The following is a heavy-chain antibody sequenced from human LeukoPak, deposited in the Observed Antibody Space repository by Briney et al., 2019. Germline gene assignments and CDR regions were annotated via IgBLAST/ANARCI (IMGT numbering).Heavy chain of an antibody. CDR1: GGTFSGYA. J-gene: IGHJ6*03. Sequence: ASVKVSCKASGGTFSGYAISWVRQAPGQGLEWMGGIIPIFGTANYAQKFQGRVTITTDESTSTAYMELSSLRSEDTAMYYCARGNGAVARNYYYYMDVWGKGTTVTVSS. V-gene: IGHV1-69*05. CDR3: ARGNGAVARNYYYYMDV. D-gene: IGHD6-19*01. CDR2: IIPIFGTA.